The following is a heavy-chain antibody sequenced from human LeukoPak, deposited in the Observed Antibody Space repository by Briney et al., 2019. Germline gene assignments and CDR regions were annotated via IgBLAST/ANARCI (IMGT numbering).Heavy chain of an antibody. CDR3: ATFVPYSDSSDFYIHAFHI. D-gene: IGHD3-22*01. CDR1: GYTFTSYG. Sequence: GASVKVSCKASGYTFTSYGISWVRQAPGQGLEWTGWISAYNGNTNYAQKLQGRVTMTTDTSTSTAYMELTSLRAEDTAVYYCATFVPYSDSSDFYIHAFHIWGRGTMVTVSS. CDR2: ISAYNGNT. V-gene: IGHV1-18*01. J-gene: IGHJ3*02.